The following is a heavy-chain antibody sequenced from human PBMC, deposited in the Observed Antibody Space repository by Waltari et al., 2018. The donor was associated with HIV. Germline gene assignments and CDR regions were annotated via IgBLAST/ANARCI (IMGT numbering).Heavy chain of an antibody. Sequence: QVQLQESGPGLVKPSETLSLTCTVPGGSISSYYWSWIRQPPGKGLEWIGYIYYSGSTNYNPSLKSRVTISVDTSKNQFSLKLSSVTAADTAVYYCARIAPRDGYNSPDRAFDIWGQGTMVTVSS. CDR2: IYYSGST. J-gene: IGHJ3*02. CDR1: GGSISSYY. CDR3: ARIAPRDGYNSPDRAFDI. V-gene: IGHV4-59*01. D-gene: IGHD5-12*01.